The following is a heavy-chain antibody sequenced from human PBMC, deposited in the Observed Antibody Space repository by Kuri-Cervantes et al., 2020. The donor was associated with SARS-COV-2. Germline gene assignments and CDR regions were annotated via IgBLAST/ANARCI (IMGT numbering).Heavy chain of an antibody. Sequence: GSLRLSCTVSGGSISSYYWSWIRQPPGKGLEWIGYIYYSGSTNYNPSLKSRVTISVDTSKNQFSLKLSSVTAADTAVYYCARHGFDFWSGFTYFDSCGPGTLVTVSS. CDR3: ARHGFDFWSGFTYFDS. D-gene: IGHD3-3*01. V-gene: IGHV4-59*08. CDR2: IYYSGST. J-gene: IGHJ4*02. CDR1: GGSISSYY.